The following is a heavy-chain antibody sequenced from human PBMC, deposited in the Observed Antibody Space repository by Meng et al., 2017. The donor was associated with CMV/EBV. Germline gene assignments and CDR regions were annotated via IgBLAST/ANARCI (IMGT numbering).Heavy chain of an antibody. CDR1: GYTFTSYY. V-gene: IGHV1-46*01. D-gene: IGHD2-2*01. Sequence: ASGYTFTSYYMHWVRQAPGQGLEWMGIINPSGGSTSYAQKFQGRVTMTRDTSTSTVYMELSSLRSEDTAVYYCARGPSIVVVHNWFDPWGQGTLAPSPQ. J-gene: IGHJ5*02. CDR3: ARGPSIVVVHNWFDP. CDR2: INPSGGST.